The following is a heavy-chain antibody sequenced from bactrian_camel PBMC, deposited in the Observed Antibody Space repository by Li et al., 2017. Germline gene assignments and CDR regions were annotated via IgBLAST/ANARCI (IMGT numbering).Heavy chain of an antibody. Sequence: VQLVESGGGSVQAGGSLNLSCVTSEYNSGCMGWFRQAPGKEREGVATISPGGRTTYLADSVEGRFTISKDNAKNMVYLHMTSLKPEDTGVYYCVRDYKSGDYRDDFGYWGQGTQVTVS. CDR1: EYNSGC. D-gene: IGHD4*01. J-gene: IGHJ6*01. CDR3: VRDYKSGDYRDDFGY. CDR2: ISPGGRTT. V-gene: IGHV3S40*01.